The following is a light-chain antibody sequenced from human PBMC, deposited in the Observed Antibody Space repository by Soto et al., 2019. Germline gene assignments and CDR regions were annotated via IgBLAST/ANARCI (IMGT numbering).Light chain of an antibody. CDR2: GAS. V-gene: IGKV3-15*01. CDR3: QQYDKWPPT. CDR1: QSISSK. Sequence: EITMAESPCTLSMSPRERATLSCRASQSISSKLAWYQQRPGQAPRLLIYGASTRATGVPVRFRGGGSGTEFTLTISGLQSEDCAVYCCQQYDKWPPTFGGGTKVDI. J-gene: IGKJ4*01.